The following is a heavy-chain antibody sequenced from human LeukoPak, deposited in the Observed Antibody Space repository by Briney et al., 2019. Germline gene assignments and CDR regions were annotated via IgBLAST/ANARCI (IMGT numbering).Heavy chain of an antibody. CDR1: GYTFTSYG. V-gene: IGHV1-18*04. CDR2: ISAYNGNT. Sequence: ASVKVSCKASGYTFTSYGISWVRQAPGQGLEWMGWISAYNGNTNYAQKLQGRVTMTTDTSTSTAYMELRSLRSDDTAVYYCARGRYCSGGGCYPRAPAYYGMDVWGKGTTVTVSS. CDR3: ARGRYCSGGGCYPRAPAYYGMDV. D-gene: IGHD2-15*01. J-gene: IGHJ6*04.